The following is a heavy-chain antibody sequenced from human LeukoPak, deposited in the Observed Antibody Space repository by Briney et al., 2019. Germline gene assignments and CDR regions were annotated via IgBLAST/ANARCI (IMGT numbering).Heavy chain of an antibody. D-gene: IGHD3-16*02. J-gene: IGHJ4*02. Sequence: PGGSLRLSCAASGFTLSSYAMHWVRQAPGKGLEWVAVISYDGSNKYYADSVKGRFTISRDNSKNTLYLQMNSLRAEDTAVYYCARPQFTFGGVIVIPASPHAYWGQGTLVTVSS. CDR2: ISYDGSNK. CDR3: ARPQFTFGGVIVIPASPHAY. CDR1: GFTLSSYA. V-gene: IGHV3-30-3*01.